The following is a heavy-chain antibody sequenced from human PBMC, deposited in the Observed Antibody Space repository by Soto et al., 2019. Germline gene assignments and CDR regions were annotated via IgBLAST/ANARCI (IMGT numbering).Heavy chain of an antibody. CDR1: GFTFTSSA. D-gene: IGHD6-19*01. V-gene: IGHV1-58*01. CDR2: IVVGSGNT. J-gene: IGHJ6*02. Sequence: QMQLVQSGPEVKKPGTSVKLSCKASGFTFTSSAVQWVRQARGQRLEWIGWIVVGSGNTNYAQKFQERVTITRDMSNSTAYMEVSSLSSEDTAVYYCAAEWNEYSSGWSYYYYGIDVWGQGTTVTVSS. CDR3: AAEWNEYSSGWSYYYYGIDV.